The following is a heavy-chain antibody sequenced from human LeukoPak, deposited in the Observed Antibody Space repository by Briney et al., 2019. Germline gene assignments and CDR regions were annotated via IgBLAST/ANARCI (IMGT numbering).Heavy chain of an antibody. Sequence: GGSLRLSCAASGFTFSSYGMHWVRQAPGKGLEWVAFIRYDGSNKYYADSVKGRFTISRDNAKNSLYLQMNSLRAEDTAVYYCARASEGRGYYFDYWGQGTLVAVSS. CDR2: IRYDGSNK. V-gene: IGHV3-30*02. D-gene: IGHD1-14*01. CDR1: GFTFSSYG. CDR3: ARASEGRGYYFDY. J-gene: IGHJ4*02.